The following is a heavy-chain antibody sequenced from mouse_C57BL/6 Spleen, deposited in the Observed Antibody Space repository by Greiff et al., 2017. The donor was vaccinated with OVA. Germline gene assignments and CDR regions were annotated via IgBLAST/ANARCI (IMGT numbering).Heavy chain of an antibody. CDR3: ARGTGTGWFAY. Sequence: QVQLQQPGTELVKPGASVKLSCKASGYTFTSYWMPWVKQRPGQGLEWIGNINPSNGGTNYTAKFKSQATLTVDKSSSTAYMQLSSLTSEESAVEDCARGTGTGWFAYWGQGTLVTVSA. CDR1: GYTFTSYW. CDR2: INPSNGGT. J-gene: IGHJ3*01. V-gene: IGHV1-53*01. D-gene: IGHD4-1*01.